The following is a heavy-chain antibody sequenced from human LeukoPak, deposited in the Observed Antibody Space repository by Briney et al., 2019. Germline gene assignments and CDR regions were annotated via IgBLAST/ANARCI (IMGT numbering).Heavy chain of an antibody. Sequence: GGSLRLSCTASGFTFSNYEMNWVRQAPGKGLEWVAYISSSTGTFIYYADSVKGRFTISRDNAKNSLYLQMCSLRAEDTALYYCARTLSGYDSDFDCWGRGALVTVSS. D-gene: IGHD5-12*01. CDR1: GFTFSNYE. V-gene: IGHV3-48*03. CDR2: ISSSTGTFI. J-gene: IGHJ4*02. CDR3: ARTLSGYDSDFDC.